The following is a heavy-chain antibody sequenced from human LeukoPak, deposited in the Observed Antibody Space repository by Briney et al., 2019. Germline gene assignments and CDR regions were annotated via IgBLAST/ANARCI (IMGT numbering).Heavy chain of an antibody. Sequence: SETLSLTCTVSGDSITSYNWNWIRQPPGKGLEWIGYFSYSGSTNYNPSLKSRVTISVETSKNQFSLKLTSVTAADTAVYYCARRFDSWGQGTLVTVSS. V-gene: IGHV4-59*08. J-gene: IGHJ4*02. CDR2: FSYSGST. CDR3: ARRFDS. CDR1: GDSITSYN.